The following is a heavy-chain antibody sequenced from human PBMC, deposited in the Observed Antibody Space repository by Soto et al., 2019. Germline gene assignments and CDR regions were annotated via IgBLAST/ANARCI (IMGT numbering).Heavy chain of an antibody. CDR2: ISGDGGST. Sequence: GGSLRLSCAASGFTFDDYAMHWVRHVPGKGLEWVSLISGDGGSTYYADSVKGRFTISRDNSKNSLYLQMNSLRTEDTALYYCAKDTGSGPYSFDYWGQGTLVTVSS. CDR3: AKDTGSGPYSFDY. CDR1: GFTFDDYA. J-gene: IGHJ4*02. V-gene: IGHV3-43*02. D-gene: IGHD1-1*01.